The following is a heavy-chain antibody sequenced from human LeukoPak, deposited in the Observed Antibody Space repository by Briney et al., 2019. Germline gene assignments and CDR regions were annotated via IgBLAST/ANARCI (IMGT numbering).Heavy chain of an antibody. CDR1: GGSISSYY. Sequence: PAGTLSLTCTVSGGSISSYYWSWIRQPPGKGLEWIGYIYYTGSTNYNPSLKSRVTISVDTSKNQFSLKLSSVTAADTAVYYCARRSVPYHFDYWGQGTLVTV. D-gene: IGHD2-2*01. V-gene: IGHV4-59*08. CDR3: ARRSVPYHFDY. CDR2: IYYTGST. J-gene: IGHJ4*02.